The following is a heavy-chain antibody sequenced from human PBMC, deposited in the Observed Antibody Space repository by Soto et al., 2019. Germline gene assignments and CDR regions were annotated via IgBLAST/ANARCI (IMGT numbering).Heavy chain of an antibody. J-gene: IGHJ4*02. CDR1: GFTFSSHW. CDR3: ARDYYDSSGYSRN. Sequence: EVQLVESGGGLVQPGGSLRLSCAASGFTFSSHWMSWVRQAPGKGLGWVANIKQDGSEKNHVDSVKGRFTISRESAKSSVYLQMNSLRAGDTAVYYCARDYYDSSGYSRNWGQGTLVTVSS. CDR2: IKQDGSEK. V-gene: IGHV3-7*03. D-gene: IGHD3-22*01.